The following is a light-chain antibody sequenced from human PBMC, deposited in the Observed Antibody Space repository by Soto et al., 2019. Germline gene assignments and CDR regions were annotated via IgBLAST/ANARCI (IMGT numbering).Light chain of an antibody. V-gene: IGLV2-8*01. CDR1: SSDVGGYDY. CDR2: EVN. CDR3: SSYAGSSNFVV. Sequence: QSALTQPPSASGSPGQSVTISCSGTSSDVGGYDYVSWYQQHPGKAPKLIIYEVNKRPSGVPDRFFGSKSGNTASLTVSGLQAEDEADYYCSSYAGSSNFVVFGGGTKLTVL. J-gene: IGLJ2*01.